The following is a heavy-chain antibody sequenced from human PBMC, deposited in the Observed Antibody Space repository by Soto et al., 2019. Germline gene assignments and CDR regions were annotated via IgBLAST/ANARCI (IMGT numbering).Heavy chain of an antibody. J-gene: IGHJ4*02. CDR2: IYYSGST. Sequence: SETLSLTCTVSVGSISSSSYYWGWIRQPPGKGLEWIGSIYYSGSTYYNPSLKSRVTISVDTSKNQFSLKLSSVTAADTAVYYCARLTRAGILNFDYWGQGTLVTVSS. V-gene: IGHV4-39*01. CDR3: ARLTRAGILNFDY. CDR1: VGSISSSSYY.